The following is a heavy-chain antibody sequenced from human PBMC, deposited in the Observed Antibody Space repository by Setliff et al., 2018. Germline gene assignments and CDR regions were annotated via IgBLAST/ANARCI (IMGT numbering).Heavy chain of an antibody. CDR2: SNSDGSST. Sequence: GGSLRLSCAASGFTFSSYWMHWVRQVPGKGLVWVSRSNSDGSSTSYADSVKGRFTISRDNAKNTLYLQMNSLRAEDTAVYYCARERSLWFGELSRQHFDYWGQGTLVTV. CDR1: GFTFSSYW. V-gene: IGHV3-74*01. J-gene: IGHJ4*02. D-gene: IGHD3-10*01. CDR3: ARERSLWFGELSRQHFDY.